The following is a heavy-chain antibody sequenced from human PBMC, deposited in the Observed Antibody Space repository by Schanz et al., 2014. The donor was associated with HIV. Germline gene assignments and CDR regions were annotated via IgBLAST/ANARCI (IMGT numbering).Heavy chain of an antibody. CDR3: ARDRPVIVGATRADGGTDFDY. D-gene: IGHD1-26*01. CDR1: GYTFTNYG. CDR2: ISGYIGNT. Sequence: QVQLVQSGAEVKKPGASVTVSCKASGYTFTNYGINWVRQAPGQGLEWMGWISGYIGNTNYAQNLQGRLTMTTDTSTSTAYMELRSLRSDDTAVYYCARDRPVIVGATRADGGTDFDYWGQGTLVTVSS. V-gene: IGHV1-18*01. J-gene: IGHJ4*02.